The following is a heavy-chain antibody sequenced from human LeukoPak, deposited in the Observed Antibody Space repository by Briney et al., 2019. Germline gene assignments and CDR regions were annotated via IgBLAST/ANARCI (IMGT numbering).Heavy chain of an antibody. CDR1: GYTFIGYY. Sequence: GASVKVSCKASGYTFIGYYMHWVRQAPGQGLEWMGWINPNSGGTNYAQKFQGRVTMTRDTSINTAYMELSRLRSDDTAVYYCARGGITIFGVVTPGIDYWGQGTLVTVSS. D-gene: IGHD3-3*01. CDR2: INPNSGGT. CDR3: ARGGITIFGVVTPGIDY. V-gene: IGHV1-2*02. J-gene: IGHJ4*02.